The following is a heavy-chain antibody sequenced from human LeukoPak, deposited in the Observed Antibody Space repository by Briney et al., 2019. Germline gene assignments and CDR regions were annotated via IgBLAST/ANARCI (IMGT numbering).Heavy chain of an antibody. CDR1: GVAISRGGYA. CDR3: ARRSSANWFDP. V-gene: IGHV4-30-2*03. J-gene: IGHJ5*02. Sequence: PSETLSLTCAVSGVAISRGGYAWNWIRQPPGKGLEWIAYIYHSGTTYYNPSLKSRVTISIDTSNNQFSLKLSSVTAADTAVYYCARRSSANWFDPWGQGTLVTVSS. D-gene: IGHD3-22*01. CDR2: IYHSGTT.